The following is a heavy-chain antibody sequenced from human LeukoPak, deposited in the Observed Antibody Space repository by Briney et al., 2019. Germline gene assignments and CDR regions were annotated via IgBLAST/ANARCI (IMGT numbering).Heavy chain of an antibody. D-gene: IGHD3-10*01. CDR3: ANLGSGSQSSFDY. Sequence: ETLSLTCTVSGGSVSSGSYYWSWIRQPPGKGLEWVSAISGSGDSTYYADSVKGRFTISRDNSKNTLYLQMNSLRAEDTAVYYCANLGSGSQSSFDYWGQGTLVTVSS. J-gene: IGHJ4*02. CDR1: GGSVSSGSYY. V-gene: IGHV3-23*01. CDR2: ISGSGDST.